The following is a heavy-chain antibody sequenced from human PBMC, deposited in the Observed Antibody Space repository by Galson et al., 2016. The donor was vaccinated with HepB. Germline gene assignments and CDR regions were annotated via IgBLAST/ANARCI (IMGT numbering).Heavy chain of an antibody. CDR2: IKSKTDGGTT. CDR3: TTARGYYSLDY. D-gene: IGHD3-3*01. Sequence: SLRLSCAASGFTFSNAWMSWVRQAPGKGLEWVGRIKSKTDGGTTDYAAPVKGRFTVSRDDSKNTLFLQMNSLKMEDTAVYYCTTARGYYSLDYWSQGTLVTVSS. V-gene: IGHV3-15*01. J-gene: IGHJ4*02. CDR1: GFTFSNAW.